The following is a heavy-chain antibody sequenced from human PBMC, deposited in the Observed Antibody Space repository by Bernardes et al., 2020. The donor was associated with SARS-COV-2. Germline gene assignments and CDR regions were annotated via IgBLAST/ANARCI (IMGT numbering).Heavy chain of an antibody. J-gene: IGHJ6*02. D-gene: IGHD1-1*01. CDR3: ARQHGTTGTTGGMDV. CDR1: GYSFATYW. CDR2: IYPGYSST. Sequence: GESLKISCKASGYSFATYWLGWVRQMPGKGLEWMGIIYPGYSSTRYRPSFQGLVTISADKSISTAYLQWSSLEASDTAMYYWARQHGTTGTTGGMDVWGPGTTVSVSS. V-gene: IGHV5-51*01.